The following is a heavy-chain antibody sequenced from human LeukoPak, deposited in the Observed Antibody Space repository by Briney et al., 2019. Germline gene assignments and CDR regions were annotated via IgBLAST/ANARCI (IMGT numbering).Heavy chain of an antibody. D-gene: IGHD4-23*01. CDR2: IIPIFGTA. J-gene: IGHJ6*03. CDR1: GGTFSSYA. V-gene: IGHV1-69*13. Sequence: SVKVSCKASGGTFSSYAISWVRQAPGQGLEWMGGIIPIFGTANYAQKFQGRVTITADESTSTAYMELSSLRSGDTAVYYCARDHGGNLHYYYYMDVWGKGTTVTVSS. CDR3: ARDHGGNLHYYYYMDV.